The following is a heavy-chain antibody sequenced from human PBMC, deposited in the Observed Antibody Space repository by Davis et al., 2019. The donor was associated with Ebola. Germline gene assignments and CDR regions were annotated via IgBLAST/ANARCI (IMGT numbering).Heavy chain of an antibody. CDR3: ARGRIVPAVTHFDH. CDR2: IYYDGNNE. Sequence: GESLKISCAASGFTFSSFGMHWVRQAPGKGLEWVAVIYYDGNNEYYADSVKGRFTISRDNSKNTLFLQMNNLRAEDTAVYYCARGRIVPAVTHFDHWGQGTLVTVSS. CDR1: GFTFSSFG. D-gene: IGHD2-2*01. J-gene: IGHJ4*02. V-gene: IGHV3-33*01.